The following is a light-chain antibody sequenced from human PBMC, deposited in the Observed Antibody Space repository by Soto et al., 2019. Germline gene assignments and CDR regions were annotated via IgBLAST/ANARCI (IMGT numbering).Light chain of an antibody. J-gene: IGLJ2*01. Sequence: QSALTQPASVSGSPGQSITISCTGTSSDVGGYNYVSWYQQHPGKAPKLMIYDVSNRPSGVSNRFSGSNCSNTASLTISGLQSEDEAHYYCSSYTSSSFVVFGGGTKLTVL. CDR2: DVS. CDR3: SSYTSSSFVV. V-gene: IGLV2-14*01. CDR1: SSDVGGYNY.